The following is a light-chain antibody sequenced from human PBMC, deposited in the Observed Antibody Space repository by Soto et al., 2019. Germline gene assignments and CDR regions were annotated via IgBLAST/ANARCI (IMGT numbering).Light chain of an antibody. CDR3: QQYNNWWT. V-gene: IGKV3-15*01. CDR2: GAS. J-gene: IGKJ1*01. CDR1: QSVSSS. Sequence: EVVMTQSPATLSLSPGERATLSCRASQSVSSSLAWYQQKPGQAPRLLIYGASPRAAGIPDRFSGSGSETEFTITISSLQAEDFAIYYCQQYNNWWTFGQGTKVEIK.